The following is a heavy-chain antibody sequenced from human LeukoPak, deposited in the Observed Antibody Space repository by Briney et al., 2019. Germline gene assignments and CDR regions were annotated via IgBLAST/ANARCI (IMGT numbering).Heavy chain of an antibody. CDR2: INHSGST. V-gene: IGHV4-34*01. Sequence: SETLSLTCAVYGGSFSGYYWSWIRQPPGKGLEWIGEINHSGSTNYNPSLKSRVTISVDTSKNQFSLKLSSVTAADTAVYYCARVRPRIFGVVIIPANWFDPWGQGTLATVSS. CDR1: GGSFSGYY. J-gene: IGHJ5*02. CDR3: ARVRPRIFGVVIIPANWFDP. D-gene: IGHD3-3*02.